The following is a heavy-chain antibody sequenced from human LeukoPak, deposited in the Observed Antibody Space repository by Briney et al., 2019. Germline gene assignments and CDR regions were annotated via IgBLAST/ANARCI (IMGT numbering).Heavy chain of an antibody. CDR1: GGSISSGNYH. D-gene: IGHD6-13*01. V-gene: IGHV4-61*02. Sequence: TSETLSLTCTVSGGSISSGNYHWSWIRQPAGKGLEWIGRIYTGGSTNYNPSFKSRLTISIDKSKNQFSLKLSSVTAADTAVYYCARVYYSNSYDYWYFDLWGRGTLVTVSS. J-gene: IGHJ2*01. CDR2: IYTGGST. CDR3: ARVYYSNSYDYWYFDL.